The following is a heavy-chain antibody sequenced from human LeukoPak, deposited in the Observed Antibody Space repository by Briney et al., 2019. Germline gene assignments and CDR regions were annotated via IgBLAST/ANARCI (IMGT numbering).Heavy chain of an antibody. Sequence: SETLSLTCTVSGGSISSYYWSWIRQPPGKGLGWIGYIYYSGSTNYNPSLKSRVTISVDTSKNQFSLKLSSVTAADTAVYYCARVESYYDCSGYYDYWGQGTLVTVSS. CDR2: IYYSGST. V-gene: IGHV4-59*08. CDR3: ARVESYYDCSGYYDY. J-gene: IGHJ4*02. D-gene: IGHD3-22*01. CDR1: GGSISSYY.